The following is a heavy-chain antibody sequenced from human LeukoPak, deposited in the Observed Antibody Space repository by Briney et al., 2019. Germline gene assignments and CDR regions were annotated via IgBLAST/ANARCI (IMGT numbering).Heavy chain of an antibody. J-gene: IGHJ4*02. CDR3: AILTYYDSSGYLEY. CDR2: INWNGGST. Sequence: GGSLRLSCAASGFTFDDYGMSRVRQAPGKGLEWVSGINWNGGSTGYADSVKGRFTISRDNSKNTLYLQMNSLRAEDTAVYYCAILTYYDSSGYLEYWGQGTLVTVSS. D-gene: IGHD3-22*01. V-gene: IGHV3-20*04. CDR1: GFTFDDYG.